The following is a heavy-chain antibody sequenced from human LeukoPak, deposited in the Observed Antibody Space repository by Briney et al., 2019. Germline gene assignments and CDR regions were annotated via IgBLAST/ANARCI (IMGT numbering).Heavy chain of an antibody. CDR3: ARGHGIVYSNYEGARHAGMDV. CDR1: GGSFSGYY. Sequence: PSETLSLTCAVYGGSFSGYYWSWIRQPPGKGLEWIGEINHSGSTNYNPSLKSRVTISVDTPKNQFSLKLSSVTAADTAVYYCARGHGIVYSNYEGARHAGMDVWGQGTTVTVSS. V-gene: IGHV4-34*01. J-gene: IGHJ6*02. CDR2: INHSGST. D-gene: IGHD4-11*01.